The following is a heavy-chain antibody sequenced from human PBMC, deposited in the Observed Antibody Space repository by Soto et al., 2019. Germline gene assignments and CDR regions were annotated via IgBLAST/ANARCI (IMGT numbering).Heavy chain of an antibody. CDR1: GFTFSSYG. CDR2: ISHDGSNK. CDR3: AKDGITMIVVVPQYFDY. J-gene: IGHJ4*02. V-gene: IGHV3-30*18. D-gene: IGHD3-22*01. Sequence: GSLRHSCAASGFTFSSYGGHWVRQGPGKGLEWVAVISHDGSNKYYADSVKGRFTISRDNSKNTLYLQMNSLRAEDTAVYYCAKDGITMIVVVPQYFDYWGQGTLVTVSS.